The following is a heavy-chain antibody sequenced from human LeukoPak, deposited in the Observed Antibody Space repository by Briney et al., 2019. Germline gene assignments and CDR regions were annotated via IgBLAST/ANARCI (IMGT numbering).Heavy chain of an antibody. CDR1: GGSISSYY. CDR3: ARGYGSGSYGPLFDY. V-gene: IGHV4-4*07. D-gene: IGHD3-10*01. J-gene: IGHJ4*02. Sequence: PSETLSLTCTVSGGSISSYYWSWIRQPAGKGLEWIGRIYTSGSTNYNPSLKSRVTMSVDTSKNQFSLKLSSVTAADTAVYYCARGYGSGSYGPLFDYWGQGTLVTVSS. CDR2: IYTSGST.